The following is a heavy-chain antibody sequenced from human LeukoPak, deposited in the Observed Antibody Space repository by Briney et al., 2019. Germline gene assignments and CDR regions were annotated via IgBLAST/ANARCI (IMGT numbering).Heavy chain of an antibody. CDR2: IKQDGSEI. CDR1: GFTFSNYW. CDR3: ARGSSGY. V-gene: IGHV3-7*04. D-gene: IGHD1-26*01. Sequence: PGGSLRLSCAASGFTFSNYWMSWVRQAPGKGLEWVANIKQDGSEIYYLDSVKGRFTVSRDNAKNSLYLQMNSLRAEDTAVYFCARGSSGYWGQGTLVTVSS. J-gene: IGHJ4*02.